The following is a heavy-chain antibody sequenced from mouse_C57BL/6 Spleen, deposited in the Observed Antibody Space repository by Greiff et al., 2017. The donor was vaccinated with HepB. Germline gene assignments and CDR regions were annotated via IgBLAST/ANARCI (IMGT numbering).Heavy chain of an antibody. CDR1: GYTFTSYW. J-gene: IGHJ2*01. V-gene: IGHV1-64*01. D-gene: IGHD2-3*01. CDR3: AREGGWLLTIGGY. CDR2: IHPNSGST. Sequence: QVQLQQSGAELVKPGASVKLSCKASGYTFTSYWMHWVKQRPGQGLEWIGMIHPNSGSTNYNEKFKSKATLTVDKSSSTAYMQLSSLTSEDSAVYYCAREGGWLLTIGGYWGQGTTLTVSS.